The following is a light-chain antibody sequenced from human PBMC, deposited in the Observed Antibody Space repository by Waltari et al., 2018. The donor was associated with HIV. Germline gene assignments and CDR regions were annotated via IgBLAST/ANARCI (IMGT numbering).Light chain of an antibody. V-gene: IGLV2-11*01. J-gene: IGLJ2*01. Sequence: QSALTQPRSVSGSPGQSVTISCTGTSSDVGGYHYVSWYQHHPGKAPKFMIYDVNKRPSGFPDRFSGSKSGNTASLTISGLQAEDEADYYCCSYADNYPVVFGGGTKLTVL. CDR3: CSYADNYPVV. CDR2: DVN. CDR1: SSDVGGYHY.